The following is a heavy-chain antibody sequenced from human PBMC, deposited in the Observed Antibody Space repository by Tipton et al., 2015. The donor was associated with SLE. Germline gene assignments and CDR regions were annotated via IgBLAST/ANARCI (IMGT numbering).Heavy chain of an antibody. CDR3: ASLLWYNSGSFED. V-gene: IGHV4-61*09. CDR1: GGSISSGSYY. CDR2: IYTSGST. D-gene: IGHD6-19*01. Sequence: TLSLTCTVSGGSISSGSYYWTWIRQSAGKGLEWIGHIYTSGSTNYRASLKSRVTISLDTPKNQFSLNLSSVTAADTAVYYCASLLWYNSGSFEDWGQGTLVTVSS. J-gene: IGHJ4*02.